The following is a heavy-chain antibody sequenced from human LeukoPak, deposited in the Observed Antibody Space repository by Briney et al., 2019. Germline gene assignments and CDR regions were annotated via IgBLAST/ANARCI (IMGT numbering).Heavy chain of an antibody. CDR2: ISAYNGNT. CDR3: ASTTRQGSGSYYNYD. V-gene: IGHV1-18*01. Sequence: ASVKVSCKASGYTFTSYGISWVRQAPGQGLEWMGWISAYNGNTSYAQKLQGRVTMTTDTSTSTAYMELRSLRSDDTAVYYCASTTRQGSGSYYNYDWGQGTLVTVSS. CDR1: GYTFTSYG. D-gene: IGHD3-10*01. J-gene: IGHJ4*02.